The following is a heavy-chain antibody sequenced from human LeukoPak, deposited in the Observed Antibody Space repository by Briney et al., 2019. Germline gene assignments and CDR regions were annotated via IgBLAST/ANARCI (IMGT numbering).Heavy chain of an antibody. CDR3: ARGTGYCSGTSCYADNWFDP. CDR2: IWYDGSNK. CDR1: GFTFSSYG. V-gene: IGHV3-33*07. Sequence: PGGSLRLSCAASGFTFSSYGMYWVRQAPGKGLEWVAVIWYDGSNKYYADSVKGRFTISRDNSKNTLYLQMNSLRAEDTAVYYCARGTGYCSGTSCYADNWFDPWGQGTLVIVSS. J-gene: IGHJ5*02. D-gene: IGHD2-2*01.